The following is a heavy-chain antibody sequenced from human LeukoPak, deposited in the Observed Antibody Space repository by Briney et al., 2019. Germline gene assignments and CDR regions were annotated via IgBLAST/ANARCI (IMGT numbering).Heavy chain of an antibody. V-gene: IGHV1-2*02. D-gene: IGHD6-13*01. CDR1: AYTFTDYY. CDR2: INPNSGGT. Sequence: ASVTVSSKPSAYTFTDYYMHWVRQAPGQGLEWMGWINPNSGGTNYAQKFQGRVTMTRDTSISTAYMELSRLRSDDTAVYYCARALRPNYSSSWSEPGYWGQGTLVTVSS. CDR3: ARALRPNYSSSWSEPGY. J-gene: IGHJ4*02.